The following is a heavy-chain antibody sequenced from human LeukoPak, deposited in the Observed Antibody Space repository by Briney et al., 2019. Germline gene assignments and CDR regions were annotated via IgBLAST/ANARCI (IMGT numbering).Heavy chain of an antibody. CDR1: GFTFSAYA. D-gene: IGHD2-15*01. Sequence: AGGSLRLSCAASGFTFSAYAMSWVRLAPGKGLEWVSGISGSGAGTYYADSVKGRFTISRDNSKNTLDLQMNSLRAGDTAVYYCAKGSTAFGSSWYGKAYYYMDVWGKGTTVTVSS. V-gene: IGHV3-23*01. CDR3: AKGSTAFGSSWYGKAYYYMDV. CDR2: ISGSGAGT. J-gene: IGHJ6*03.